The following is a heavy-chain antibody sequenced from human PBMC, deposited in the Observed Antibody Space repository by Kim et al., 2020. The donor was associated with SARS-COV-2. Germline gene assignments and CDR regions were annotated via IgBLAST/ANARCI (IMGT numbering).Heavy chain of an antibody. CDR3: ASTQLPYISSWYPGY. CDR1: GGSISSGGYY. J-gene: IGHJ4*02. CDR2: IYYSGST. Sequence: SETLSLTCTVSGGSISSGGYYWSWIRQHPGKGLEWIGYIYYSGSTYYNPSLKSRVTISVDTSKNQFSLKLSSVTAADTAVYYCASTQLPYISSWYPGYWGQGNPVTLSS. D-gene: IGHD6-13*01. V-gene: IGHV4-31*03.